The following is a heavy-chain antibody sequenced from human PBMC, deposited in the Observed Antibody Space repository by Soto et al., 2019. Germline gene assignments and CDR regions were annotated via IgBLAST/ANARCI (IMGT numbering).Heavy chain of an antibody. D-gene: IGHD5-18*01. V-gene: IGHV1-69*13. Sequence: SVKVSCKASGGTFSGYAISWVRQAPGQGLEWMGGIIPIFGTANYAQKFQGRVTITADESTSTAYMELSSLRSEDTAVYYCARGRTAMAPYYFDYWGQGTLVTVSS. CDR2: IIPIFGTA. CDR3: ARGRTAMAPYYFDY. J-gene: IGHJ4*02. CDR1: GGTFSGYA.